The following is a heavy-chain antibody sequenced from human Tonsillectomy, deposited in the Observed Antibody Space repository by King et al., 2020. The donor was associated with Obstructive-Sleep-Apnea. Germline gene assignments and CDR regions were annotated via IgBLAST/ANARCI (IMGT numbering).Heavy chain of an antibody. Sequence: QLQESGPGLAKPSETLSLKCTVSGGSISSSSYYWGWVRQPPGKGLEWIASIYYSGNTYYNPSLRSRVTIFADTSKNQFSLNLSSVTAADTAGYYLAARYFDLVSQSYFGLHGWGRGTTVTVSS. D-gene: IGHD3-9*01. J-gene: IGHJ6*02. V-gene: IGHV4-39*01. CDR2: IYYSGNT. CDR3: AARYFDLVSQSYFGLHG. CDR1: GGSISSSSYY.